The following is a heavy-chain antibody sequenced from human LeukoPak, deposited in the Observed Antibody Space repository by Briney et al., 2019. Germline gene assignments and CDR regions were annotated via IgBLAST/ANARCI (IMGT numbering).Heavy chain of an antibody. D-gene: IGHD3-22*01. CDR3: AKGRRNYYDSSGPIDY. CDR2: INNSGGRT. V-gene: IGHV3-23*01. CDR1: GFTFSSYS. J-gene: IGHJ4*02. Sequence: GGSLRLSCAASGFTFSSYSMNWVRQAPGKGLEWVSAINNSGGRTYYADSVKGRFTISRDNSKNTLYLRMNSLRAEDTAEYYCAKGRRNYYDSSGPIDYWGQGTLVTVSS.